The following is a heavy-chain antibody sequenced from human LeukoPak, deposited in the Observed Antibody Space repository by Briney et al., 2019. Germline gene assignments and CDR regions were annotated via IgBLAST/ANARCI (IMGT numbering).Heavy chain of an antibody. CDR1: GYTFIGFY. J-gene: IGHJ3*02. CDR3: ARVVGSGWPSDAFDM. V-gene: IGHV1-2*02. D-gene: IGHD6-19*01. CDR2: INPNSGAT. Sequence: ASVKVSCKASGYTFIGFYMHWVRQAPGQGLEWMGWINPNSGATKYAQNFQGRVTMTRDTSIETAYMELSSLRSDDTAVYYCARVVGSGWPSDAFDMWGQGAMVTVSS.